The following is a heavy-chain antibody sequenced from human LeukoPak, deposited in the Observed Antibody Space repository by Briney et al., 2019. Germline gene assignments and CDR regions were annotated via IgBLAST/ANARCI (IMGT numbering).Heavy chain of an antibody. V-gene: IGHV4-59*01. Sequence: SETLSLTCTVSGGSISSYYWSWIRQPPGKGLEWIGYIYYSGSTNYNPSLKSRVTISVDTSKNQFSLKLSSVTAADTAVYYCARSRADYDILTGRPYYYYMYVWGKGTTVTVSS. D-gene: IGHD3-9*01. CDR1: GGSISSYY. CDR3: ARSRADYDILTGRPYYYYMYV. J-gene: IGHJ6*03. CDR2: IYYSGST.